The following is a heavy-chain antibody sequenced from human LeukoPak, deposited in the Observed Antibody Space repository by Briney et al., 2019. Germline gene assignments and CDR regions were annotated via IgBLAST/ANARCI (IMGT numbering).Heavy chain of an antibody. V-gene: IGHV1-2*02. CDR1: GYTFTDHF. D-gene: IGHD2-21*01. CDR3: ARLWPFDY. CDR2: INPNNGVT. Sequence: ASVKVSCKASGYTFTDHFIHWVRQSPGQGLEWMAWINPNNGVTKFAQKFEGRVTMTVDTSISTSYMELSGLNSDDTAVYYCARLWPFDYWGQGTLVTVSS. J-gene: IGHJ4*02.